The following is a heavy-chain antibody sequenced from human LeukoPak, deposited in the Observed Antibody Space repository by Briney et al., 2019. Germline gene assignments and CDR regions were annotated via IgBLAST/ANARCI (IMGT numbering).Heavy chain of an antibody. J-gene: IGHJ6*03. CDR2: IYHSGST. V-gene: IGHV4-4*02. D-gene: IGHD1-26*01. Sequence: SETPSLTCAVSGGSISSSNWWSWVRQPPGKGLEWIGEIYHSGSTNYNPSLKSRVTISVDKSKNQFSLKLSSVTAADTAVYYCARRGGSYYYYYYMDVWGKGTTVTVSS. CDR3: ARRGGSYYYYYYMDV. CDR1: GGSISSSNW.